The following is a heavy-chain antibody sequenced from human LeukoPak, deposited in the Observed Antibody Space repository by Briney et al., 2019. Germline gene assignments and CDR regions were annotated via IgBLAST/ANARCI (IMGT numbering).Heavy chain of an antibody. D-gene: IGHD6-13*01. V-gene: IGHV4-39*07. CDR2: IYYSGST. CDR1: GGSISSSSYY. CDR3: ARDHSNQDSSSCPFDY. J-gene: IGHJ4*02. Sequence: SETLSLTCTVSGGSISSSSYYWGWIRQPPGKGLEWIGSIYYSGSTYYNPSLKSRVTISVDTSKNQFSLKLSSVTAADTAVYYCARDHSNQDSSSCPFDYWGQGTLVTVSS.